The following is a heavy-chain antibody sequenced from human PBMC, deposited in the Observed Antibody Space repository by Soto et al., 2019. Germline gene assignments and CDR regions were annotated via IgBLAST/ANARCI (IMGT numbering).Heavy chain of an antibody. CDR3: ARDLWGYCGTDCYPLDV. CDR2: ICYSGST. D-gene: IGHD2-21*02. V-gene: IGHV4-59*12. CDR1: GGSISSYY. Sequence: SETLSLTCTVSGGSISSYYWSWIRQPPGKGLEWIGYICYSGSTNYNPSLKSRVTISVDTSKNQFSLKLSSVTAADTAVYYCARDLWGYCGTDCYPLDVWGQGTTVTVSS. J-gene: IGHJ6*02.